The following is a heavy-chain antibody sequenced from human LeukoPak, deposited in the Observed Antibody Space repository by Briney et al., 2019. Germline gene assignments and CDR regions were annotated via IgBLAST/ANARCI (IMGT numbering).Heavy chain of an antibody. D-gene: IGHD5-18*01. CDR3: ARRLRGYSYGYGY. Sequence: PSETLSLTCAVYGGPFSGYYWSWIRQPPGKGLEWIGEINHSGSNNYNPALESRVNISVDKSKNHFVLKQSTVTGSDAAGLYFARRLRGYSYGYGYWGQGALVTVSS. CDR2: INHSGSN. CDR1: GGPFSGYY. J-gene: IGHJ4*02. V-gene: IGHV4-34*01.